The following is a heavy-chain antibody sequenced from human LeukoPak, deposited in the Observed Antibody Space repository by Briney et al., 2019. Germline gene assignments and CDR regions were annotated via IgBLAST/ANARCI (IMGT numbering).Heavy chain of an antibody. Sequence: SETLSLTCTVSGGSISGYYWSWIRQPPGKGLEWIGYIYYSGSTNYNPSLKSRVTISVDTSKNQFSLKLSSVTAADTAVYYCARHGKLGYFDWRNWFDPWGQGTLVTVSS. CDR1: GGSISGYY. CDR2: IYYSGST. CDR3: ARHGKLGYFDWRNWFDP. V-gene: IGHV4-59*08. D-gene: IGHD3-9*01. J-gene: IGHJ5*02.